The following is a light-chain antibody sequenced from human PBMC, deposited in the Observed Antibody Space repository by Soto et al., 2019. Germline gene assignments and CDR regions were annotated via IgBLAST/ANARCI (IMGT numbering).Light chain of an antibody. CDR3: VSYTDTDTLV. CDR1: NADVGQDKS. V-gene: IGLV2-14*01. Sequence: QSALTQPASVSGSRGQSITISCVGRNADVGQDKSVSWYQQCPGKAAKLLIFEVTNRPSGVSSRFSGSRSGNTASLTISGLQPDDEGDYFCVSYTDTDTLVFGTGTKVT. CDR2: EVT. J-gene: IGLJ1*01.